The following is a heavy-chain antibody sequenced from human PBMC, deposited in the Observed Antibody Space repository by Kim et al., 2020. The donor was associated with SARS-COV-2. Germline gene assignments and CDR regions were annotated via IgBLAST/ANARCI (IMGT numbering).Heavy chain of an antibody. CDR2: IYYSGST. CDR1: GGSISSSSYY. J-gene: IGHJ3*02. Sequence: SETLSLTCTVSGGSISSSSYYWGWIRQPPGKGLEWIGSIYYSGSTYYNPSLKSRVTISVDTSKNQFSLKLSSVTAADTAVYYCARRAHYDILTDDAFDIWGQGTIVTVSS. V-gene: IGHV4-39*01. CDR3: ARRAHYDILTDDAFDI. D-gene: IGHD3-9*01.